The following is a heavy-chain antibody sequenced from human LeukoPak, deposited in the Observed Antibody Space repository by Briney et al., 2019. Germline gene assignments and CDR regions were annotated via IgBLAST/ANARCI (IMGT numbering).Heavy chain of an antibody. V-gene: IGHV3-23*01. J-gene: IGHJ4*02. CDR1: GFTFGSYG. Sequence: GGSLRLSCVASGFTFGSYGMTWVRQAPGKGLEWVSIVSGSGDNTNYADSVKGRFTISRDNSKNTLYLQMNSLRAEDTAVYYCARSDPTGYWGQGTLVTVSS. D-gene: IGHD3-3*01. CDR3: ARSDPTGY. CDR2: VSGSGDNT.